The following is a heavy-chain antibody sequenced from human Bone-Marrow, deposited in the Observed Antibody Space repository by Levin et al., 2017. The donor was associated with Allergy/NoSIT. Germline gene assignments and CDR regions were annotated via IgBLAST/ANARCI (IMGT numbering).Heavy chain of an antibody. V-gene: IGHV3-74*01. CDR1: QFIFSNYW. D-gene: IGHD1-26*01. J-gene: IGHJ4*02. Sequence: PGGSLRLSCAASQFIFSNYWMHWVRQAPGKGLEWVSRIRSDGKSTYYADSVKGRFTISRDNAKNTLYLQMNSLRADDTALYYCARVGQWDILVGNYLDYWGPGTQVTVSA. CDR3: ARVGQWDILVGNYLDY. CDR2: IRSDGKST.